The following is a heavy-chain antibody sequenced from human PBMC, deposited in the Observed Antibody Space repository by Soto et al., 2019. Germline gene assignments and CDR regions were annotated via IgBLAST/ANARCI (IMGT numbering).Heavy chain of an antibody. CDR1: GFTFSSYG. J-gene: IGHJ6*02. V-gene: IGHV3-30*18. Sequence: QVQLVESGGGVVQPGRSLRLSCAASGFTFSSYGMHWVRQAPGKGLEWVAVISYDGSNKYYADSVKGRFTISRDNSKNTLYLQMNSLRAEDTAVYYCAKMEYSSSWPNYYYYGMDVWGQWTTVTVSS. CDR3: AKMEYSSSWPNYYYYGMDV. D-gene: IGHD6-13*01. CDR2: ISYDGSNK.